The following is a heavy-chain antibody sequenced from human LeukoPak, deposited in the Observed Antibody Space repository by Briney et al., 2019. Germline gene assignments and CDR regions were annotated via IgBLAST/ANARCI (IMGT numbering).Heavy chain of an antibody. D-gene: IGHD6-6*01. V-gene: IGHV4-34*01. Sequence: SETLSLTCAVYGGSFSGYYWSWIRQPPGKGLEWIGEINHSGSTNYNPSLKSRVTISVDMSKNQFSLKLSSVTAADTAVYYCARAGHSSSGFDYWGQGTLVTVSS. CDR1: GGSFSGYY. J-gene: IGHJ4*02. CDR2: INHSGST. CDR3: ARAGHSSSGFDY.